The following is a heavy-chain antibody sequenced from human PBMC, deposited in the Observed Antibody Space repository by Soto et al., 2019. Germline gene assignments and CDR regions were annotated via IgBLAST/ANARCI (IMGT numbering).Heavy chain of an antibody. J-gene: IGHJ4*02. V-gene: IGHV3-21*01. D-gene: IGHD3-22*01. CDR3: APGDEYDSSGYYYGY. CDR1: GFTFSSYS. Sequence: GGSLRLSCAASGFTFSSYSMNWVRQAPGKGLEWVSSISSSSSYIYYADSVKGRFTISRDNAKNSLYLQMNSLRAEDTAVYYCAPGDEYDSSGYYYGYWGQGTLVTVSS. CDR2: ISSSSSYI.